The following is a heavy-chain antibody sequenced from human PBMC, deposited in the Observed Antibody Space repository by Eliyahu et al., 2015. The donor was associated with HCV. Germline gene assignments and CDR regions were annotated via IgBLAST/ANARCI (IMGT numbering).Heavy chain of an antibody. D-gene: IGHD6-13*01. Sequence: EVQLVESGGGLVQPGGXLXLXCAASGFTFGSCWXXWVRQAPGKGLEWVANIKKDGSEKNYVDSVKXRFTISRDNAKNSVYLQMNRLRAEDTAVYYCARVPVAEAGQNLDYWGQGTLVTVSS. CDR1: GFTFGSCW. V-gene: IGHV3-7*01. J-gene: IGHJ4*02. CDR2: IKKDGSEK. CDR3: ARVPVAEAGQNLDY.